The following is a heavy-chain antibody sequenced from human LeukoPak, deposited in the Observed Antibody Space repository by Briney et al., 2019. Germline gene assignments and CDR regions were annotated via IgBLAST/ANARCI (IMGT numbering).Heavy chain of an antibody. J-gene: IGHJ6*03. CDR1: GGSFSGYY. CDR2: INHSGST. Sequence: SETLSLTCAVYGGSFSGYYWSWTRQPPGKGLEWIGEINHSGSTNYNPPLKSRVTISVDTSKNQFSLKLSSVTAADTAVYYCARGGRITMVRGVRDIYYYYMDVWGKGTTVTVSS. D-gene: IGHD3-10*01. V-gene: IGHV4-34*01. CDR3: ARGGRITMVRGVRDIYYYYMDV.